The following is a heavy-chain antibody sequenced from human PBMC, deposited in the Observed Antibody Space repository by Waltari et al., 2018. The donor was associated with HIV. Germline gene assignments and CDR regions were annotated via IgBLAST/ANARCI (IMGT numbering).Heavy chain of an antibody. D-gene: IGHD4-17*01. J-gene: IGHJ6*02. V-gene: IGHV5-51*01. Sequence: EVQLVQSGAEVKTPGESLKISCKGSGYSFTSYWIGWVRQMPGKGLEWMGIIYPGDSDTRYSPSFQGQVTISADKSISTAYLQWSSLKASDTAMYYCARRSDYGDYRGYYYGMDVWGQGTTVTVSS. CDR3: ARRSDYGDYRGYYYGMDV. CDR1: GYSFTSYW. CDR2: IYPGDSDT.